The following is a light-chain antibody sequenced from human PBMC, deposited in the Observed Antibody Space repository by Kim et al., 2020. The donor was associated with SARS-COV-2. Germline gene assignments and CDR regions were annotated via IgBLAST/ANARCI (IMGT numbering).Light chain of an antibody. CDR2: GAS. CDR3: QQYDNWPPWT. J-gene: IGKJ1*01. CDR1: QSVSSN. Sequence: GSPGERATLSSRASQSVSSNLAWYQQRPGQAPRRLISGASTRATGIPTRFSGSGSGTEFTLTISSLQSEDFAVYYCQQYDNWPPWTFGQGTKLEI. V-gene: IGKV3-15*01.